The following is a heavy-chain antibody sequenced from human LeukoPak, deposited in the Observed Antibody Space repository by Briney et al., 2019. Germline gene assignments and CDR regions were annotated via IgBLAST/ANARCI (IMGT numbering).Heavy chain of an antibody. Sequence: SETLSLTCTVSGDAISTYHWNWIRKPPGKGLEWIGYMQSNGNSKYNPSLRSRVTIFIDTSKSQVALILSSVTAADTAVYYCARDRQHSYGRYFDHWGQGALVTVSS. CDR3: ARDRQHSYGRYFDH. J-gene: IGHJ4*02. D-gene: IGHD3-16*01. CDR2: MQSNGNS. V-gene: IGHV4-59*01. CDR1: GDAISTYH.